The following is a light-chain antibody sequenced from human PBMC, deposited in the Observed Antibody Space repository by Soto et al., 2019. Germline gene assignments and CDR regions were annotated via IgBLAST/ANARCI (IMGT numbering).Light chain of an antibody. CDR1: QSVSSY. CDR2: DAS. CDR3: QQSSNWPLT. Sequence: EIVLTQSPATLSLSPGERATLSCRASQSVSSYLAWYQQKPGQAPRLLLYDASNRATGVPARFSGSGSGTDFTLTISSLEPEDFAFYYCQQSSNWPLTFGGGTKVDIK. J-gene: IGKJ4*01. V-gene: IGKV3-11*01.